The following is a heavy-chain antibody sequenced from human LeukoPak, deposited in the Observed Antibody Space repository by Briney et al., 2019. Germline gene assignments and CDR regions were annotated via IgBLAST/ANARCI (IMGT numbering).Heavy chain of an antibody. J-gene: IGHJ4*02. CDR1: GFTFRSYN. Sequence: GGSLRLSCAASGFTFRSYNMIWVRQAPGKGLEWVSYITGGSTTIYYADSVKGRFTISRDNAKNSLYLQMNSLRAEDTAVYYCASDYSTVTTFLDYWGQGTLVTVSS. CDR3: ASDYSTVTTFLDY. V-gene: IGHV3-48*01. CDR2: ITGGSTTI. D-gene: IGHD4-17*01.